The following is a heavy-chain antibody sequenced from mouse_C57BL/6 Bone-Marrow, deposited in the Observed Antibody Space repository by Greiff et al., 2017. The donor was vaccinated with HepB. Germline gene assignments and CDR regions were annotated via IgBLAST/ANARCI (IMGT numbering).Heavy chain of an antibody. V-gene: IGHV5-15*01. J-gene: IGHJ3*01. Sequence: EVHLVESGGGLVQPGGSLKLSCAASGFTFSDYGMAWVRQAPRKGPEWVAFISNLAYSIYYADTVTGRFTISRENAKNTLYLEMSSLRSEDTAMYYCARQDWDEAWFAYWGQGTLVTVSA. CDR1: GFTFSDYG. CDR3: ARQDWDEAWFAY. CDR2: ISNLAYSI. D-gene: IGHD4-1*01.